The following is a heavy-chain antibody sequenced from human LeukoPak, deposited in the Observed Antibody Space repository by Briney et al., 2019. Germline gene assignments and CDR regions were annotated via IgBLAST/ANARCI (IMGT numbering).Heavy chain of an antibody. Sequence: PSETLSLTCAVYGGSFSGYYRSWIRQPPGKGLEWIGEINHSGSTNYNPSLKSRVTISVDTSKNQFSLKLSSVTAADTAVYYCARAGSNWFDPWGQGTLVTVSS. J-gene: IGHJ5*02. CDR1: GGSFSGYY. CDR2: INHSGST. V-gene: IGHV4-34*01. CDR3: ARAGSNWFDP.